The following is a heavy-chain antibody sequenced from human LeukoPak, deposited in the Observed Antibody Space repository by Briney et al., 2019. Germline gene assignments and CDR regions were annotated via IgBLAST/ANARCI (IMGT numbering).Heavy chain of an antibody. Sequence: PGGSLRLSCAASGFTFSSYAMSWVRQALGKGLEWVSAISGSGGSTYYADSVKGRFTISRDNSKNTLYLQMNSLGAEDTAVYYCAKHMITFGGVIVIWYYYGMDVWGQGTTVTVSS. V-gene: IGHV3-23*01. J-gene: IGHJ6*02. CDR2: ISGSGGST. D-gene: IGHD3-16*02. CDR3: AKHMITFGGVIVIWYYYGMDV. CDR1: GFTFSSYA.